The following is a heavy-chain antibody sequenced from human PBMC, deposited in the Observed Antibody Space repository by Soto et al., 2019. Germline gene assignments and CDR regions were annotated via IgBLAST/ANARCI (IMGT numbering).Heavy chain of an antibody. J-gene: IGHJ3*02. D-gene: IGHD4-17*01. CDR3: ARAGYGVFTLAFDI. CDR2: IYSGGST. Sequence: EVQLVESGGGLVQPGGSLRLSCAASGFTVISNYMSWVRQAPGKGLEWVSVIYSGGSTYYADSVKGRFTISRDNSKNKLYLQMNSLRAEDTAVYYWARAGYGVFTLAFDIWGQGTMVTVSS. CDR1: GFTVISNY. V-gene: IGHV3-66*01.